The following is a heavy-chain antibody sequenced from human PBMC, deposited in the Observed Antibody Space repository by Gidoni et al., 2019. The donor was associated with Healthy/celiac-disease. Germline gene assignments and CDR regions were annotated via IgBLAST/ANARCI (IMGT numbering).Heavy chain of an antibody. D-gene: IGHD3-3*01. CDR2: IRSKAYGGTT. CDR3: TRSGVRWLLSPADL. Sequence: EVQLVGSGGGLVQPGRSLRLSCTASGLTFGDYAMSWFRQAPGKGLGWVGFIRSKAYGGTTEDAASVKGRFTISRDDSKSIAYLQMNSLKTEDTAVYYCTRSGVRWLLSPADLWGRGTLVTVSS. J-gene: IGHJ2*01. CDR1: GLTFGDYA. V-gene: IGHV3-49*03.